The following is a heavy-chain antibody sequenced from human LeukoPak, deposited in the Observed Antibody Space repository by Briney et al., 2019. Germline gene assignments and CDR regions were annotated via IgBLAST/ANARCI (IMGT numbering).Heavy chain of an antibody. CDR2: IYSGGST. CDR1: GFTVSSNY. J-gene: IGHJ3*02. CDR3: ARDSSGYDAFDI. D-gene: IGHD3-22*01. V-gene: IGHV3-66*02. Sequence: GGSLRLSCAASGFTVSSNYMSWVRQAPGKGLEWVSVIYSGGSTYYADSVKGRFTISRNNSKNTLYLQMNSLRAEDTAVYHCARDSSGYDAFDIWGQGTMVTVSS.